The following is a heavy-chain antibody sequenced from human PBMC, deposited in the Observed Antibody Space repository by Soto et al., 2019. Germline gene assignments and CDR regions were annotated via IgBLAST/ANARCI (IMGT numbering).Heavy chain of an antibody. V-gene: IGHV3-48*01. J-gene: IGHJ6*02. Sequence: EVQLVESGGGLVQPGGSLRLSCAASGFTFSSYSMNWVRQAPGKGLEWVSYISSSSSTIYYADSVKGRFTISRDNAKNSRYLQMNSLRAEDTAVYYCARDRVGMVRGWDYYYYYGMDVWGQGTTVTVSS. CDR3: ARDRVGMVRGWDYYYYYGMDV. CDR2: ISSSSSTI. CDR1: GFTFSSYS. D-gene: IGHD3-10*01.